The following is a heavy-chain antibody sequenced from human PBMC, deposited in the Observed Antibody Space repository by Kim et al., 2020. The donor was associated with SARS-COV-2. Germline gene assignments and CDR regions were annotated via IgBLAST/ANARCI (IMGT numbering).Heavy chain of an antibody. V-gene: IGHV4-34*13. D-gene: IGHD2-2*01. Sequence: NPSLQSRVTRSVDTSKNPFSLKPRSVTAADTAVYYCALRPRTRTDGYFDLWGRGTLVTVSS. J-gene: IGHJ2*01. CDR3: ALRPRTRTDGYFDL.